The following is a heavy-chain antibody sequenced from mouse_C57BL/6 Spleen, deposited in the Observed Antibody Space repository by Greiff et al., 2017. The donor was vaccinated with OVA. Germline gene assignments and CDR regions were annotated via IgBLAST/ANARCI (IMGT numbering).Heavy chain of an antibody. Sequence: VQLQQSGPELVKPGASVKISCKASGYSFTGYYMNWVKQSPEKSLEWIGEINPSTGGTTYNQKFKAKATLTVDKSSSTAYMQLKSLTSEDSAVYYCASPYGKGYFDVWGTGTTVTVSS. CDR1: GYSFTGYY. CDR2: INPSTGGT. D-gene: IGHD2-10*02. J-gene: IGHJ1*03. V-gene: IGHV1-42*01. CDR3: ASPYGKGYFDV.